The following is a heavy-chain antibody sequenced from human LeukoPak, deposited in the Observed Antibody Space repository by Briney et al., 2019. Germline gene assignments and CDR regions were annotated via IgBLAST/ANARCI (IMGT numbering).Heavy chain of an antibody. CDR1: GYTFANYD. V-gene: IGHV1-8*03. Sequence: ASVKVSCKASGYTFANYDINWVRQATGQGLEWMGYMNPNSGNTGYAQKFQGRVTITKNTSISTAYMELSSLRSEDTAVYYCAREGFDYWGQGTLVTVSS. CDR3: AREGFDY. J-gene: IGHJ4*02. CDR2: MNPNSGNT.